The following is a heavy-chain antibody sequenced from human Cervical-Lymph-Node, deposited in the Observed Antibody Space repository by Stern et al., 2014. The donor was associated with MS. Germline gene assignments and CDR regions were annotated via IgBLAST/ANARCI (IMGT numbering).Heavy chain of an antibody. CDR1: GYMFTNYW. D-gene: IGHD4/OR15-4a*01. CDR2: VYPDDSDA. Sequence: EVQLVESGPQVRKAGESLKISCQASGYMFTNYWIGWVRQMPGKGLVWMGLVYPDDSDAGYSPSFQGQVPISADKSTGTAYLHWSTLKASDSAIYYCAKGAPPDSWGQGTLVTVSS. V-gene: IGHV5-51*03. J-gene: IGHJ5*01. CDR3: AKGAPPDS.